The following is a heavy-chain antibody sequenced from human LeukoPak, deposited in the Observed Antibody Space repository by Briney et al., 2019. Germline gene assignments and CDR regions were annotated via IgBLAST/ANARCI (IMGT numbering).Heavy chain of an antibody. CDR1: GVSLSTGGEG. CDR2: IYWDDDS. Sequence: SGPTLFNPPQTLTLTFSFSGVSLSTGGEGVDWIRQPPGKALEWLALIYWDDDSRYSPSLRHRLTITKDTSKNQVVLTMTNMDPMDTATYYCAHSGARGSGTSNNYWGQGTLVTVSS. J-gene: IGHJ4*02. CDR3: AHSGARGSGTSNNY. V-gene: IGHV2-5*02. D-gene: IGHD1-26*01.